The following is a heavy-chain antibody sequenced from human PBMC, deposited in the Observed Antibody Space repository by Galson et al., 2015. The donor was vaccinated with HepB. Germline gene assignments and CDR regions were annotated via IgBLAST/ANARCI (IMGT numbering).Heavy chain of an antibody. J-gene: IGHJ1*01. CDR3: ARGGYCSGGSCYHAEYFQH. CDR1: GFTFSSYG. CDR2: ISYDGSNK. D-gene: IGHD2-15*01. Sequence: SLRLSCAASGFTFSSYGMHWVCQAPGKGLEWVAVISYDGSNKYYADSVKGRFTISRDNSKNTLYLQMNSLRAEDTAVYYCARGGYCSGGSCYHAEYFQHWGQGTLVTVSS. V-gene: IGHV3-30*19.